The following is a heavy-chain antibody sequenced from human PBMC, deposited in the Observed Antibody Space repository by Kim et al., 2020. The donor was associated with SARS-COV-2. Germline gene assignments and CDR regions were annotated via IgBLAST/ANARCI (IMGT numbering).Heavy chain of an antibody. V-gene: IGHV4-39*01. Sequence: YYNPSLKSRVTISVDTSKNQFSLKLSSVTAADTAVYYCASQAIAAAMSDYWGQGTLVTVSS. J-gene: IGHJ4*02. D-gene: IGHD6-13*01. CDR3: ASQAIAAAMSDY.